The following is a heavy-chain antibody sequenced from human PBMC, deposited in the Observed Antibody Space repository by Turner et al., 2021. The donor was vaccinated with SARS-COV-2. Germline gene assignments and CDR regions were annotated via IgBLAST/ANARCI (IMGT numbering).Heavy chain of an antibody. D-gene: IGHD6-19*01. CDR3: ATVFAVAGLSYGMDV. Sequence: VQLVQYGAEAQKPRAAVNVAGQVSGYTLIDLSMHWVRQAPGKGLEWMGGFDPEDVETIYAQTFQGRVTMTEDTSTDTAYMELSSLRAEDTAVYYCATVFAVAGLSYGMDVWGQGTTVTVSS. CDR2: FDPEDVET. CDR1: GYTLIDLS. J-gene: IGHJ6*02. V-gene: IGHV1-24*01.